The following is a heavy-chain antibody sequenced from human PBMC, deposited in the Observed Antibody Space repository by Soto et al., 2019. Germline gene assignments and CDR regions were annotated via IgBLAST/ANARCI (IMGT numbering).Heavy chain of an antibody. D-gene: IGHD3-3*01. CDR2: IYYSGST. CDR1: GGSISSYY. V-gene: IGHV4-59*01. CDR3: ARALLVGDVWSGYYRPHYYYYGMDV. J-gene: IGHJ6*02. Sequence: SETLSLTCTVSGGSISSYYWSWIRQPPGKGLEWIGYIYYSGSTNYNPSLKSRATISVDTSKNQSSLKLTSVTAADTAVYYCARALLVGDVWSGYYRPHYYYYGMDVWGQGTTVTVSS.